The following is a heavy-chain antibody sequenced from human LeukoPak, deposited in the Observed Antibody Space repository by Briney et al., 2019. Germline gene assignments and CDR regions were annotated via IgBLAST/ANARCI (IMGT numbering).Heavy chain of an antibody. D-gene: IGHD6-25*01. CDR2: ISSSSSTI. V-gene: IGHV3-48*02. J-gene: IGHJ4*02. Sequence: GGSPRLSCAASGFTFNLYSMNWVRQAPGKGLEWVSYISSSSSTIYYADSVKGRFTISRDNAKNSLYLQMISLRDEDTAVYYCARDLSATYYFDFWGQGTPVTVSS. CDR3: ARDLSATYYFDF. CDR1: GFTFNLYS.